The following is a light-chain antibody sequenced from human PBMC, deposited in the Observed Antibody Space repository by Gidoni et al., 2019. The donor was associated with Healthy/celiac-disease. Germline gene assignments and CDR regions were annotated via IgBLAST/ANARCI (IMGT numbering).Light chain of an antibody. CDR3: QQYGSSP. Sequence: EIQLTKSPGTLSLAPGERATLSCRASQSVSSSYLAWYQQKPGQAPRLLIYGASSRATGIPDRCSGSGSGTDFTLTISRLEPEDFAVYYCQQYGSSPFGQGTKLEIK. J-gene: IGKJ2*01. CDR1: QSVSSSY. V-gene: IGKV3-20*01. CDR2: GAS.